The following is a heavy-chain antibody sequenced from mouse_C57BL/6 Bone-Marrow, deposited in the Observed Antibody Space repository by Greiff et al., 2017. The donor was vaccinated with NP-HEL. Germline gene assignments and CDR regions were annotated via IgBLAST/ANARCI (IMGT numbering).Heavy chain of an antibody. D-gene: IGHD2-4*01. CDR2: INPNNGGT. Sequence: EVQLQQSGPELVKPGASVKISCKASGYTFTDYYMNWVKQSHGKSLEWIGDINPNNGGTSYNQKFKGKATLTVDKSSSTAYMELRSLTSEDSAVYYCARPVYDYDDFDGWGTGTTVTVSS. CDR1: GYTFTDYY. J-gene: IGHJ1*03. V-gene: IGHV1-26*01. CDR3: ARPVYDYDDFDG.